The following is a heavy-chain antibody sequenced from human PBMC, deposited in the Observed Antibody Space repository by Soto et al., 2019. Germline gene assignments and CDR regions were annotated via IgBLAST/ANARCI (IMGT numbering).Heavy chain of an antibody. D-gene: IGHD6-13*01. CDR2: IYYSGST. J-gene: IGHJ4*02. CDR1: GGSISSSSYY. V-gene: IGHV4-39*01. CDR3: ARHRNDRSSRIAGRQFDY. Sequence: QLQLQESGPGLVKPSETLSLTCTVSGGSISSSSYYWGWIRQPPGKGLEWIGSIYYSGSTYYNPSLKSRVTISVDTSKNQFSLKLSSVTAADTAVYYCARHRNDRSSRIAGRQFDYWGQGTLVTVSS.